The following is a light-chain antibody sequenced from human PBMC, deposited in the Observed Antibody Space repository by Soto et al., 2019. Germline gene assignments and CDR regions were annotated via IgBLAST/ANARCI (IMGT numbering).Light chain of an antibody. V-gene: IGKV3-15*01. CDR1: QSVSSN. Sequence: EIVMTQSPATLSVSPGERATLSCRASQSVSSNLAWYQQKPGQAPRLLIYGASTRATGIPARFIGSGSGTEFNLTISSLKSEDFAVYYCKQYNNLHPGFTFGPGTKVDIK. CDR3: KQYNNLHPGFT. J-gene: IGKJ3*01. CDR2: GAS.